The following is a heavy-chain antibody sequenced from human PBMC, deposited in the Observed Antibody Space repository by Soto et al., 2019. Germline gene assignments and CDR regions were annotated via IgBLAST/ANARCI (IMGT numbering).Heavy chain of an antibody. CDR3: ARGGFAPFDY. CDR1: GFTVSSAY. Sequence: GGSLSLSCAASGFTVSSAYMSWVRQAPGKGLEWVSVIYSGGSTYYADSLKGRFTISRDNSKNTLNLQMNSLGAEDTAVYYCARGGFAPFDYWGQGTMVTVSS. CDR2: IYSGGST. V-gene: IGHV3-53*01. J-gene: IGHJ4*02.